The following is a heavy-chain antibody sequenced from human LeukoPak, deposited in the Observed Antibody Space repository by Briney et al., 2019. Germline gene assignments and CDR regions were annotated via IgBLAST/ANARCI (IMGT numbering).Heavy chain of an antibody. J-gene: IGHJ4*02. V-gene: IGHV3-20*04. CDR1: GFTLHDYG. D-gene: IGHD6-19*01. CDR3: AREDSSGWADS. Sequence: GGSLRLSCAASGFTLHDYGMTWVRQAPGRGLEWVSGINWNGGSTGYADSVKGRFTISRDNAKNSLYLQMNSLRAEDTAVYYCAREDSSGWADSWGQGTLVTVSS. CDR2: INWNGGST.